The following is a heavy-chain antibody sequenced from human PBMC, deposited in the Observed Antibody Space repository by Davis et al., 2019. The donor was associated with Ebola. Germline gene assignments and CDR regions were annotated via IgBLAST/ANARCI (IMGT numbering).Heavy chain of an antibody. Sequence: GESLKIPCAAPGFTFSSYEMNWVRQAPGKGLEWVSYISSSGSTIYYADSVKGRFTISRDNAKNSLYLQMNSLRAEDTAVYYCARYSGNTYYYDSSGSYYFDYWGQGTLVTVSP. V-gene: IGHV3-48*03. D-gene: IGHD3-22*01. J-gene: IGHJ4*02. CDR1: GFTFSSYE. CDR2: ISSSGSTI. CDR3: ARYSGNTYYYDSSGSYYFDY.